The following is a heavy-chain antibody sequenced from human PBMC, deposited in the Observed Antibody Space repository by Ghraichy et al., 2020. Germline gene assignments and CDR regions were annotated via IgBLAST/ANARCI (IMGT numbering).Heavy chain of an antibody. D-gene: IGHD2-15*01. CDR3: ARERGYCSGGSCYDAFDI. V-gene: IGHV4-59*01. Sequence: SQTLSLTCTVSGGSISSYYWSWIRQAPGKGLEWIGYIYYSGSTNYNPSLKSRVTISVDTSKNQFPLKLSSVTAADTAVYYCARERGYCSGGSCYDAFDIWGQGTMVTVSS. CDR1: GGSISSYY. J-gene: IGHJ3*02. CDR2: IYYSGST.